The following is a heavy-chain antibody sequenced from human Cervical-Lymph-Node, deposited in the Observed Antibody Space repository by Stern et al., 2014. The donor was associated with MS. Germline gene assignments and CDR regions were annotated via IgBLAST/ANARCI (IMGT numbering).Heavy chain of an antibody. Sequence: QVQLQESGPGLVKPSGTLSLTCAVSGGSISSSNWWSWVRHPPGKGLEWIGEIYHSGSTHYNPSLKSRVTISVDQSNHQFSLKRSSVTAADTAVYYCARVIDGYNPYYFDYWGQGTLVTVSS. CDR3: ARVIDGYNPYYFDY. D-gene: IGHD5-24*01. CDR1: GGSISSSNW. CDR2: IYHSGST. J-gene: IGHJ4*02. V-gene: IGHV4-4*02.